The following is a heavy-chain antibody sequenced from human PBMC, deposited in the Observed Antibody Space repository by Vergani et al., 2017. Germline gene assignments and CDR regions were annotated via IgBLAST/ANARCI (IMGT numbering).Heavy chain of an antibody. V-gene: IGHV4-38-2*01. J-gene: IGHJ6*03. CDR2: IYYSGST. D-gene: IGHD5-18*01. CDR3: ATAMAKCAEYYYMDV. CDR1: GYSISSGYY. Sequence: QVQLQESGPGLVKPSETLSLTCAVSGYSISSGYYWGWIRPPPGKGLEWIGYIYYSGSTNYNPPLKTRVTISVDTSTNQFYLKLSSVTAADTAVYYCATAMAKCAEYYYMDVWGKGTTVTVSS.